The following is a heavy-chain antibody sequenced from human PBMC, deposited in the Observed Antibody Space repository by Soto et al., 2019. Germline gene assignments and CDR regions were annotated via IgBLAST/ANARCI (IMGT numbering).Heavy chain of an antibody. CDR1: GGSISSGGYY. CDR2: IYYSGST. CDR3: ARVCGGDCHYGMDV. V-gene: IGHV4-31*03. D-gene: IGHD2-21*02. Sequence: PSETPSLTCTVSGGSISSGGYYWTWIRQHPGKGLEWIGYIYYSGSTYYNPSLKSRVTISVDTSKNQFSLKLSSVTAADTAVYYCARVCGGDCHYGMDVWGQGTTVTVSS. J-gene: IGHJ6*02.